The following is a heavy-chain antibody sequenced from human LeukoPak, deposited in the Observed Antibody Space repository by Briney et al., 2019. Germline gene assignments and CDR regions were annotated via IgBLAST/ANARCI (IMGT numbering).Heavy chain of an antibody. D-gene: IGHD3-22*01. J-gene: IGHJ4*02. CDR2: IRSKAYGGTT. Sequence: GGSLRLSCTASGFTFGDYAMTWVRQAPGKGLEWVGFIRSKAYGGTTEYAASVKGRFTISRDDSKSIAYLQMNSLKTEDTAVYYCTRLAYYYDSSGYTGSTASVYWGQGTLVTVSS. V-gene: IGHV3-49*04. CDR3: TRLAYYYDSSGYTGSTASVY. CDR1: GFTFGDYA.